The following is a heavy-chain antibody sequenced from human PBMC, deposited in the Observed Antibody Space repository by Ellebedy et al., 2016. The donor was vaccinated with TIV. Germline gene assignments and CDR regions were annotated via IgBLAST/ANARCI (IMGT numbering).Heavy chain of an antibody. V-gene: IGHV1-18*01. CDR2: ISAYNGNT. CDR1: GYTFTSYG. D-gene: IGHD1-1*01. CDR3: ARDLNGGAVGAFDI. Sequence: AASVKVSCKASGYTFTSYGISWVRQAPGQGLEWMGWISAYNGNTNYAQKLQGRVTMTTDTSTSTAYMELRSLRSDDTAVYYCARDLNGGAVGAFDIWGQGTMVTVSS. J-gene: IGHJ3*02.